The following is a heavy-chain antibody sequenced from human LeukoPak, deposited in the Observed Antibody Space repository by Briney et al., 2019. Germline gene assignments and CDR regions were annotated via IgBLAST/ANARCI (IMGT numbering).Heavy chain of an antibody. D-gene: IGHD3-3*01. J-gene: IGHJ6*03. CDR2: INHSGST. V-gene: IGHV4-34*01. Sequence: SETLSLTCAVYGGSFSGYYWSWIRQPPGKGLEWIGEINHSGSTNYNPSLKSRVTISVDTSKNQFSLKLSSVTAADTAVYYCAKVGVAINHYYYYYMDVWGKGTTVTVSS. CDR1: GGSFSGYY. CDR3: AKVGVAINHYYYYYMDV.